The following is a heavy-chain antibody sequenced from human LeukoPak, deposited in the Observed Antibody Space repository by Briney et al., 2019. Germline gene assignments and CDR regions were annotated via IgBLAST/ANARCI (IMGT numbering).Heavy chain of an antibody. Sequence: PGGSLRLSCAASGFTFSRYAMSWVRQAPGKGLEWVGRIKSKTDGGTTDYAAPVKGRFTISRDDSKNTLYLQMNSLKTEDTAVYYCTTESFDDYGDYDPYFDYWGQGTLVTVS. CDR3: TTESFDDYGDYDPYFDY. D-gene: IGHD4-17*01. V-gene: IGHV3-15*01. CDR1: GFTFSRYA. CDR2: IKSKTDGGTT. J-gene: IGHJ4*02.